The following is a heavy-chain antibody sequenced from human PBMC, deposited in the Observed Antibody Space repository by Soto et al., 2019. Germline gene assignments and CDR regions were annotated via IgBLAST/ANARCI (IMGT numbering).Heavy chain of an antibody. CDR3: MRYVYNSGWRPGDD. J-gene: IGHJ4*02. V-gene: IGHV3-72*01. CDR1: GFTFSDHY. D-gene: IGHD6-19*01. Sequence: SLRLSCAASGFTFSDHYMDWVRQSPVKGLEWVGRTRNKANSYTTEYAASVKGRFSISRDDSKNSLYLQMNSLKTEDTAVYYCMRYVYNSGWRPGDDWGQGTLGTVSS. CDR2: TRNKANSYTT.